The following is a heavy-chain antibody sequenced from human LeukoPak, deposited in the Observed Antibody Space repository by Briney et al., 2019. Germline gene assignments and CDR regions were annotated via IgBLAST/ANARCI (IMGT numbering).Heavy chain of an antibody. CDR1: GYTFTSYG. J-gene: IGHJ4*02. Sequence: GASVKVSCKASGYTFTSYGISWVRQAPGQGLEWMGWISAYNGNTNYAQKLQGRGTMTTDKSTSTAYMELRSLRSDDTAVYYCARVPPTYYYDSSGYRDYWGQGTLVTVSS. V-gene: IGHV1-18*01. CDR2: ISAYNGNT. CDR3: ARVPPTYYYDSSGYRDY. D-gene: IGHD3-22*01.